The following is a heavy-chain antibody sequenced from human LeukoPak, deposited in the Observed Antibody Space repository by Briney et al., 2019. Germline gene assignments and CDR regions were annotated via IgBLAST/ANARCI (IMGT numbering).Heavy chain of an antibody. J-gene: IGHJ4*02. CDR3: AKGANNYDGSGYYLMAFDY. Sequence: GRSLRLSCAGSRFIFSSYAMHWVRQAPGKGLEWVAVISDDGSNKYYADSVKGRFTISRDNSKNTLYLQMDSLRAEGTAVYYCAKGANNYDGSGYYLMAFDYWGQGTLVTVSS. V-gene: IGHV3-30-3*01. CDR2: ISDDGSNK. D-gene: IGHD3-22*01. CDR1: RFIFSSYA.